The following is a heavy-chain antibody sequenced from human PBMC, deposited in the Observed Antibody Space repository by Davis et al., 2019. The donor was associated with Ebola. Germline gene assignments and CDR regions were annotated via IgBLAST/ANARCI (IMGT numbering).Heavy chain of an antibody. CDR1: GVSTSSYY. CDR2: IYYSGTT. D-gene: IGHD1-26*01. V-gene: IGHV4-59*01. Sequence: PGGSLRLSCTVSGVSTSSYYWSWIRQPPGKGLEFIGYIYYSGTTNYNPSLTGRATMSVDTSKNQFSLNLNSVTAADTAMYYCARGTYSGSFYWGQGILVTVSS. J-gene: IGHJ4*02. CDR3: ARGTYSGSFY.